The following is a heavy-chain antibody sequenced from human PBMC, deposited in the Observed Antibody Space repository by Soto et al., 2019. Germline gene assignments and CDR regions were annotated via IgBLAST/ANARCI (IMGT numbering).Heavy chain of an antibody. V-gene: IGHV3-33*06. Sequence: QVQLVESGGGVVQPGMSLRLSCAASGVTFSSYGMHWVRQAPAKGLEWVAVIWYDGSNKYYADSVKGRFTVSRDNSQNTVYLQMNSLRAEDTAVYYCAKDIEIGYLHHWGQGTLVTVSS. J-gene: IGHJ1*01. CDR3: AKDIEIGYLHH. D-gene: IGHD1-26*01. CDR1: GVTFSSYG. CDR2: IWYDGSNK.